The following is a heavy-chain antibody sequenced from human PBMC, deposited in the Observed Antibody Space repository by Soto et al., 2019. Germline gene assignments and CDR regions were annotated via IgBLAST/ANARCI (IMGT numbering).Heavy chain of an antibody. D-gene: IGHD6-19*01. Sequence: GGSLRLSCSASGFTFSSYAMSWVRQAPGKGLEWVSAISGSGGSTYYADSVKGRFTISRDNSKNTLYLQMNSLRAEDTAVYYCAKDPKSSGWYYFDYWGQGTLVTVSS. J-gene: IGHJ4*02. CDR3: AKDPKSSGWYYFDY. CDR1: GFTFSSYA. CDR2: ISGSGGST. V-gene: IGHV3-23*01.